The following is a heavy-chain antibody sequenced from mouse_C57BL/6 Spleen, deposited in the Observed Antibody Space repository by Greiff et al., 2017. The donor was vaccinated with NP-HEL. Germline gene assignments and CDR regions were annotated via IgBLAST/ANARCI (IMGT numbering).Heavy chain of an antibody. V-gene: IGHV1-52*01. D-gene: IGHD1-1*01. CDR3: ARSHYYGIFDY. Sequence: QVQLKQPGAELVRPGSSVKLSCKASGYTFTSYWMHWVKQRPIQGLEWIGNIDPSDSETHYNQKFRDKATLTVDKSSSTAYMQLSSLTSEDSAVYYCARSHYYGIFDYWGQGTTLTVSS. CDR1: GYTFTSYW. CDR2: IDPSDSET. J-gene: IGHJ2*01.